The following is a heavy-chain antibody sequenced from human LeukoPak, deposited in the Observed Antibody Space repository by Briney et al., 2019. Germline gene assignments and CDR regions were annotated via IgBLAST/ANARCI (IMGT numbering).Heavy chain of an antibody. D-gene: IGHD5-18*01. Sequence: GGSLRLSCAASGFTFSSYAMSWVRQAPGKGLEWVSAISGSGGSTYYADSVKGRFTISRDNSKSTLYLQMNSLRAEDTAVYYCAKNGYSYGHLDYWGQGTLVTVSS. CDR3: AKNGYSYGHLDY. CDR1: GFTFSSYA. CDR2: ISGSGGST. J-gene: IGHJ4*02. V-gene: IGHV3-23*01.